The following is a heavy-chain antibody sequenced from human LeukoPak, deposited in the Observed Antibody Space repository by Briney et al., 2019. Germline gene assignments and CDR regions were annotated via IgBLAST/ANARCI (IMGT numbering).Heavy chain of an antibody. Sequence: PSETLSLTCTVSGGSISSYYWSWIRQPPGKGLEWIGYIYYSGSTNYNPSLKSRVTILVDTSKNQFSLKLHSVTAADTAVYYCARGSVVLWFGEWGQGTLDTVSS. CDR2: IYYSGST. CDR1: GGSISSYY. J-gene: IGHJ4*02. D-gene: IGHD3-10*01. CDR3: ARGSVVLWFGE. V-gene: IGHV4-59*01.